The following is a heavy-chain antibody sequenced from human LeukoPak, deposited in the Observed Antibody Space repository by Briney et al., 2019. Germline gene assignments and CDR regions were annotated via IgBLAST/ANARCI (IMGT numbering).Heavy chain of an antibody. CDR3: AGEENYYGSGSYRY. V-gene: IGHV3-21*01. J-gene: IGHJ4*02. CDR1: GFTFSSYS. D-gene: IGHD3-10*01. Sequence: GGSLRLSCAASGFTFSSYSMNWVRQAPGKGREWVSSISSSSSYIYYADSVKGRFTISRDNAKNSLYLQMNSLRAEDTAVYYCAGEENYYGSGSYRYWGQGTLVTVSS. CDR2: ISSSSSYI.